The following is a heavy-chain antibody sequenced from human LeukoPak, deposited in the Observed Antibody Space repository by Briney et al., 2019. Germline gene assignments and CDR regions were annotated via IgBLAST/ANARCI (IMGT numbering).Heavy chain of an antibody. J-gene: IGHJ6*03. CDR1: GFTFSSYS. V-gene: IGHV3-48*01. CDR3: AKDGIAAAGTGYYYYYYMDV. Sequence: GGSLRLSCAASGFTFSSYSMNWVRQAPGKGLEWVSYISSSNSTIYYADSVKGRFTISRDNAKNSLYLQMNSLRAEDTAVYYCAKDGIAAAGTGYYYYYYMDVWGKGTTVTVSS. D-gene: IGHD6-13*01. CDR2: ISSSNSTI.